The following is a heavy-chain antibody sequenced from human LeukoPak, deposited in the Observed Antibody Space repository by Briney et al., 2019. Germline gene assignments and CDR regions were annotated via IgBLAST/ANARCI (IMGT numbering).Heavy chain of an antibody. CDR1: GFTFSSYG. D-gene: IGHD3-10*01. V-gene: IGHV3-30*18. J-gene: IGHJ3*02. CDR3: AKSPTPLLLWFGELFTDAFDI. Sequence: GGSLRLSCAASGFTFSSYGMHWVRQAPGKGLEWVAVISYDGSNKYYADSVKGRFTISGDNSKNTLYLQMNSLRAEDTAVYYCAKSPTPLLLWFGELFTDAFDIWGQGTMVTVSS. CDR2: ISYDGSNK.